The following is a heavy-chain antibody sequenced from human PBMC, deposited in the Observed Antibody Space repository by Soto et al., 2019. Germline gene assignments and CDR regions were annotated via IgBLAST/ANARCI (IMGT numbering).Heavy chain of an antibody. CDR1: GFTFSDYY. CDR3: ARREVGSGSPGYFDL. J-gene: IGHJ2*01. Sequence: GGSLRLSCAASGFTFSDYYMSWIRQAPGKGLEWVSYISSSSSYTNYADSVKGRFTISRDNAKNSLYLQMNSLRAEDTAVYYCARREVGSGSPGYFDLWGRGTLVTVSS. V-gene: IGHV3-11*06. D-gene: IGHD1-26*01. CDR2: ISSSSSYT.